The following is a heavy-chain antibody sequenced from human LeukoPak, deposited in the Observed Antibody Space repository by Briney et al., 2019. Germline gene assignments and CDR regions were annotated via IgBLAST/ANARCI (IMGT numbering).Heavy chain of an antibody. CDR3: ARAPRRYSGGYSYGSHYYYMDV. V-gene: IGHV1-2*02. CDR1: GYTFTGYY. D-gene: IGHD5-18*01. CDR2: INPNSGGT. Sequence: ASVKVSCKASGYTFTGYYMHWVRQAPGQGLEWMGWINPNSGGTNYAQKFQGRVTMTRDTSISTAYMELSRLRSDDTAVYYCARAPRRYSGGYSYGSHYYYMDVWGKGTTVTVSS. J-gene: IGHJ6*03.